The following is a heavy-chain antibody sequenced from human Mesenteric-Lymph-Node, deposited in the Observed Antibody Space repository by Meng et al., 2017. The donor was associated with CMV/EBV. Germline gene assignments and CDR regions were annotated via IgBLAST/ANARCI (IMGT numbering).Heavy chain of an antibody. Sequence: GESLKISCAASGFTFSSYWMHWVRQPPGKGLVWVSRISTEGSSTSHADSVKGRFTISRDNANNTLYLQMNSLRAEDTAVYYCAKDQMGCSSTSCQYYYYGMDVWGQGTTVTVSS. D-gene: IGHD2-2*01. J-gene: IGHJ6*02. CDR1: GFTFSSYW. CDR2: ISTEGSST. V-gene: IGHV3-74*01. CDR3: AKDQMGCSSTSCQYYYYGMDV.